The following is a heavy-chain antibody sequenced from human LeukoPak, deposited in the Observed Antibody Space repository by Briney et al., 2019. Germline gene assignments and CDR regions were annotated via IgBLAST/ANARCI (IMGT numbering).Heavy chain of an antibody. CDR3: ARDASGSSWYYYYMDV. D-gene: IGHD6-13*01. CDR2: ISAYNGNT. J-gene: IGHJ6*03. CDR1: GYTFTSYG. Sequence: GASVKVSCKASGYTFTSYGISWVRQAPGQGLEWMGWISAYNGNTNYAQKLQGRVTMTTDTSTSTAYMELRSLRSGDTAVYYCARDASGSSWYYYYMDVWGKGTTVTVSS. V-gene: IGHV1-18*01.